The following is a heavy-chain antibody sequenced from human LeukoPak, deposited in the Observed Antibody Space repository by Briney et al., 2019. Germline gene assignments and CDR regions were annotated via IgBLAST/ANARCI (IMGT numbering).Heavy chain of an antibody. D-gene: IGHD3-16*02. Sequence: GRSLRLSCAASGFTFSTYGMHWVRQAPGKGLEWVAVIWYDGSNENYADSVKGRFAISRDNSKNTLYLQMNSLRAEDTAVYYCAKTSQGGRRIMITFGGVIPKGYFDYWGQGTLVTVSS. CDR1: GFTFSTYG. J-gene: IGHJ4*02. CDR2: IWYDGSNE. V-gene: IGHV3-33*06. CDR3: AKTSQGGRRIMITFGGVIPKGYFDY.